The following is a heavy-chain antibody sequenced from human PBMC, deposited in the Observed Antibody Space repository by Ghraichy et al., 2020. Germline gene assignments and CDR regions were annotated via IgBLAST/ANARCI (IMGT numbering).Heavy chain of an antibody. V-gene: IGHV4-34*01. CDR2: INHSGST. D-gene: IGHD4-17*01. CDR3: ARGRGETTVTTVDY. CDR1: GGSFSGYY. J-gene: IGHJ4*02. Sequence: SETLSLTCAVYGGSFSGYYWSWIRQPPGKGLEWIGEINHSGSTNYNPSLKSRVTISVDTSKNQFSLKLSSVTAADTAVYYCARGRGETTVTTVDYWGQGTLVTVSS.